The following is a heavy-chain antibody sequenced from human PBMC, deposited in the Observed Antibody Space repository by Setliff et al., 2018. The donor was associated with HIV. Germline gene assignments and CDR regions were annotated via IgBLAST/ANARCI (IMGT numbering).Heavy chain of an antibody. Sequence: SETLSLTCAVYGGSFSGHYWSWIRQTPGKGLEWIGDISHSGSTNYNPSLKSRVTISVDTSKNQFSLRLTSVTAADTAVYFCARGSRSPLVNKFRVTPAFDYWGQGTLVTISS. CDR3: ARGSRSPLVNKFRVTPAFDY. V-gene: IGHV4-34*01. CDR1: GGSFSGHY. J-gene: IGHJ4*01. CDR2: ISHSGST. D-gene: IGHD2-21*02.